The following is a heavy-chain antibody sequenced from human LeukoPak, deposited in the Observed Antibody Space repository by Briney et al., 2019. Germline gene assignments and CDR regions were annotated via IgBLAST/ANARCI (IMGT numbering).Heavy chain of an antibody. CDR1: GFTFSSYA. D-gene: IGHD6-19*01. CDR3: AKDPRRIAVAAAGWFDP. V-gene: IGHV3-23*01. Sequence: GGSLRLSCAASGFTFSSYAMSWVRQAPGKGLEWVSAISGSGGSTYYADSVKGRFTISGDNSKNTLYLQMNSLRAEDTAVYYCAKDPRRIAVAAAGWFDPWGQGTLVTVSS. CDR2: ISGSGGST. J-gene: IGHJ5*02.